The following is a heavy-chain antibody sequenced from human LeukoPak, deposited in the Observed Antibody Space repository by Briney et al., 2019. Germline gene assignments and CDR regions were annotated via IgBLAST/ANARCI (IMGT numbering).Heavy chain of an antibody. V-gene: IGHV4-34*01. J-gene: IGHJ4*02. D-gene: IGHD3-3*01. CDR1: GGSFSNYY. Sequence: SETLSLTCAVYGGSFSNYYWGWIRQPPGKGLEWIGEINHSGSTNYNPSPKSRVTISVDTSKNQFSLKLSSVTAADTAVYYCARSRFLEWLAAYWGQGTLVTVSS. CDR2: INHSGST. CDR3: ARSRFLEWLAAY.